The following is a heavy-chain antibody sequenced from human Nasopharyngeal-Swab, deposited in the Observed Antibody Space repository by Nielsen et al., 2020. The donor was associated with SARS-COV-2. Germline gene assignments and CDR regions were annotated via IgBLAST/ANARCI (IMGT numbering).Heavy chain of an antibody. CDR2: IYDSGVT. J-gene: IGHJ4*02. V-gene: IGHV4-59*11. CDR3: ARGGAGSHWRYYIDY. CDR1: GASISSQY. D-gene: IGHD2-8*02. Sequence: SETLSLTCFVSGASISSQYWTWLRQPPGKGLEWVGYIYDSGVTEYNPSLQSRVTISVDKSKNQFSLRLSPVSAADTAIYYCARGGAGSHWRYYIDYWGQGTLVTVSS.